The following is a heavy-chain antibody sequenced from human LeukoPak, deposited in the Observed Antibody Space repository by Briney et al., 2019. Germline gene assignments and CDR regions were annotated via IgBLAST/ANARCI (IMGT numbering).Heavy chain of an antibody. V-gene: IGHV1-18*01. CDR2: ISAYNGKT. CDR3: SRGLYCTNGVCYIVAFDI. J-gene: IGHJ3*02. D-gene: IGHD2-8*01. CDR1: GYTFTSYG. Sequence: ASVKVSCKASGYTFTSYGISWVRQAPGQGLEWVGWISAYNGKTNYAQKLQGRVTMTTDTSTSTAYMELRSLRSDDTAVYYCSRGLYCTNGVCYIVAFDIWGQGTMVTVSS.